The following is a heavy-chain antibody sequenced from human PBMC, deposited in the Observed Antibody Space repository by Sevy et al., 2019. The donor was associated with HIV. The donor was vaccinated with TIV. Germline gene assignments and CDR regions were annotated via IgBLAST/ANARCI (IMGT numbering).Heavy chain of an antibody. CDR3: ARDMIPAFDI. D-gene: IGHD3-22*01. J-gene: IGHJ3*02. CDR2: ISSTSSYI. V-gene: IGHV3-21*01. Sequence: GGSLRLSCAASGFTFSSYSMNWVRQAPGKGLEWVSSISSTSSYIYYADSVKGRFTISRDNAKNSLYLQMNSLRAEDTAVYYCARDMIPAFDIWGQGTMVTVSS. CDR1: GFTFSSYS.